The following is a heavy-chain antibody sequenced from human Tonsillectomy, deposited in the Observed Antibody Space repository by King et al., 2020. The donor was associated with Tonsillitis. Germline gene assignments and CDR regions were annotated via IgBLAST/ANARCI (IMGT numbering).Heavy chain of an antibody. CDR3: NTLRGYGTTYYWGY. V-gene: IGHV3-15*01. J-gene: IGHJ4*02. CDR2: IKRKSDGGKT. CDR1: GFTFSNAW. D-gene: IGHD5-18*01. Sequence: VQLVESGGGLVKPGGSLRLSCAASGFTFSNAWMSWVRQAPGKGLEWVGRIKRKSDGGKTDYAAPVKGRITISRDDTKTTLYIQTNSLKTEDTAVYYCNTLRGYGTTYYWGYWGQXTLVTVSS.